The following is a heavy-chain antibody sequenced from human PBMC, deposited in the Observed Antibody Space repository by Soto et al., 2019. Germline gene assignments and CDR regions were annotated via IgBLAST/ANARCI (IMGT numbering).Heavy chain of an antibody. J-gene: IGHJ6*02. V-gene: IGHV3-30-3*01. Sequence: QVQLVESGGGVVQPGRSLRLSCAASGFTFSSYAMHWVRQAPGKGLEWVAVISYDGSNKYYADSVKGRFTISRDNSKNALYLQMNSLRAEDTAVYYCARGNGDYELDYYGMDVWGQGTTVTVSS. CDR1: GFTFSSYA. CDR3: ARGNGDYELDYYGMDV. CDR2: ISYDGSNK. D-gene: IGHD4-17*01.